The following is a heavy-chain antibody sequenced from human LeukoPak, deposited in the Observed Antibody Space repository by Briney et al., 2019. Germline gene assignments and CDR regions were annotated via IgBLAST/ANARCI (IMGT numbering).Heavy chain of an antibody. CDR3: ARDRSEQVMAGKPTTGAFDI. D-gene: IGHD6-19*01. CDR2: INAGNGNT. Sequence: ASVKVSCKASGYTFTSYGISWVRQAPGQGLEWMGWINAGNGNTKYSQKFQGTVTITRDTSASTAYMELSSLRSEDTAVYYCARDRSEQVMAGKPTTGAFDIWGQGTMVTVSS. CDR1: GYTFTSYG. V-gene: IGHV1-3*01. J-gene: IGHJ3*02.